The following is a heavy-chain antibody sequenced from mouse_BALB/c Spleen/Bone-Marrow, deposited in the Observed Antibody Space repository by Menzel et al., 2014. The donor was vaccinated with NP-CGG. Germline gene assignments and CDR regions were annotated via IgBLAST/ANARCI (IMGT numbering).Heavy chain of an antibody. D-gene: IGHD1-1*01. CDR1: GFSLTSYG. V-gene: IGHV2-2*02. Sequence: VQLQQSGPGLVQPSQSLSITCTVSGFSLTSYGVHWVRQSPGKGLEWLGVIWSGGSTDYNAAFISRLSISKDNSKSQVFFKMNGLQANDTAIYYCARNYYGSSYWYFDVWGAGTTVTVSS. CDR3: ARNYYGSSYWYFDV. J-gene: IGHJ1*01. CDR2: IWSGGST.